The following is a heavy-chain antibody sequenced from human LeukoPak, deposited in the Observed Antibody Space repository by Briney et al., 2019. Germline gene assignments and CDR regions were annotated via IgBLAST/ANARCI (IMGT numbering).Heavy chain of an antibody. D-gene: IGHD3-9*01. CDR1: GYTFTSYA. CDR3: TRVGDILTGYYYFDY. CDR2: INTNTGNP. J-gene: IGHJ4*02. V-gene: IGHV7-4-1*02. Sequence: ASVKVSCKASGYTFTSYAMNWVRQAPGQGLEWMGWINTNTGNPTYAQGFTGRFVFSLDTSVSTAYLQISNLRADDTAIYYCTRVGDILTGYYYFDYWGQGTLVTVSS.